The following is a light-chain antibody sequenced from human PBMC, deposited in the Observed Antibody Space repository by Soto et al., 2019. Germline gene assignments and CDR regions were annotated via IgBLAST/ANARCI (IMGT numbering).Light chain of an antibody. CDR1: QSVSSY. V-gene: IGKV3-11*01. Sequence: EIVLTQSPATLSLSPGERATLSCRASQSVSSYLAWYQQKPGQAPRLLIYDASNRATGIPARFSGSGPGTAFTLTISSLEPADFAVYYCQQRSNWPLLTFGGGTKVEIK. J-gene: IGKJ4*01. CDR2: DAS. CDR3: QQRSNWPLLT.